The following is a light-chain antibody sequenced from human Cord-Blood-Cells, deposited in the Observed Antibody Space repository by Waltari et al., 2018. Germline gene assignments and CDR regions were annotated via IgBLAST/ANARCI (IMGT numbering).Light chain of an antibody. Sequence: SYVLTQPPSVSVAPGKTARITRGGNNIGRKSGHWYQQKPGQAPALVIYYDSDRPSGIPERFSGSNSGNTVTLTISRVEAGDEADYYCQVWDSSSDHWVFGGGTKLTVL. CDR3: QVWDSSSDHWV. CDR1: NIGRKS. CDR2: YDS. V-gene: IGLV3-21*04. J-gene: IGLJ3*02.